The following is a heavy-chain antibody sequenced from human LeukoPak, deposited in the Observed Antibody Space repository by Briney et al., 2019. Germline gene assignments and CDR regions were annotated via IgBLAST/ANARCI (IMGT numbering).Heavy chain of an antibody. J-gene: IGHJ4*02. V-gene: IGHV3-48*01. D-gene: IGHD6-19*01. CDR1: GCTFSSYS. Sequence: GGSLRLSCAASGCTFSSYSMNWVRQAPGKGLEWVSYISSSSSTIYYADSVKGRFTISRDNAKNSLYLQMNSLRAEDTAVYYCARMGIAVAGGLYYFDYWGQGTLVTVSS. CDR3: ARMGIAVAGGLYYFDY. CDR2: ISSSSSTI.